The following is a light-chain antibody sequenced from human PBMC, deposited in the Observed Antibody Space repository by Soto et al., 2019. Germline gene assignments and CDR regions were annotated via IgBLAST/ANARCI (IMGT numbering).Light chain of an antibody. V-gene: IGLV3-9*01. CDR2: RDS. CDR1: NIGSKN. Sequence: SYELTQPLSVSVALGQTARITCGGNNIGSKNVHWYQQKPGQAPVLVIYRDSNRPSGIPERFSGSNSGNTATLTISRAQAGDEADYYCQVWDSSHVFGTGTKLTVL. CDR3: QVWDSSHV. J-gene: IGLJ1*01.